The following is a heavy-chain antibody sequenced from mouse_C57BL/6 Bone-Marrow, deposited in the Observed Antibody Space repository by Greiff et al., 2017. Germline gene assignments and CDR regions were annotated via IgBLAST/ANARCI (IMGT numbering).Heavy chain of an antibody. Sequence: VQRVESGAELARPGASVKMSCKASGYTFTSYTMHWVKQRPGQGLEWIGYINPSSGYTKYNQKFKDKATLTADKSSSTAYMQLSSLTSEDSAVYYCARSGTGFDYWGQGTTLTVSS. CDR1: GYTFTSYT. CDR3: ARSGTGFDY. CDR2: INPSSGYT. D-gene: IGHD4-1*01. J-gene: IGHJ2*01. V-gene: IGHV1-4*01.